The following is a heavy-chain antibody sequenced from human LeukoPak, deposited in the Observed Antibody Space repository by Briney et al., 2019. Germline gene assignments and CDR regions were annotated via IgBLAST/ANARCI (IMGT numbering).Heavy chain of an antibody. CDR2: ISAYNGNT. D-gene: IGHD3-22*01. V-gene: IGHV1-18*01. Sequence: ASVKVSCKASGYTFTSYAMNWVRQAPGQGLEWMGWISAYNGNTNYAQKLQGRVTMTTDTSTSTAYMELRSLRSDDTAVYYCARDSKNYYDSSGYYYGYYFDYWGQGTLVTVSS. J-gene: IGHJ4*02. CDR3: ARDSKNYYDSSGYYYGYYFDY. CDR1: GYTFTSYA.